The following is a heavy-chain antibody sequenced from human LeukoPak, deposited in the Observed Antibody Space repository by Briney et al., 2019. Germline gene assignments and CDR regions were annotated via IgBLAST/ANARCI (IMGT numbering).Heavy chain of an antibody. Sequence: SETLSLTCTVSGSSISSGGYYWSWIRQPPGKGLEWIGYIYHSGSTYYNPSLKSRVTISVDRSKNQFSLKLSSVTAADTAVYYCARGQGVPPDYWGQGTLVTVSS. CDR1: GSSISSGGYY. V-gene: IGHV4-30-2*01. J-gene: IGHJ4*02. CDR3: ARGQGVPPDY. D-gene: IGHD2-8*01. CDR2: IYHSGST.